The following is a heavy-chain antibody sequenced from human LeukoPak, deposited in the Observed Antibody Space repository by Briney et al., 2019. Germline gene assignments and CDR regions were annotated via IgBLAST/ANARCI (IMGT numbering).Heavy chain of an antibody. D-gene: IGHD6-19*01. J-gene: IGHJ5*02. V-gene: IGHV3-21*01. CDR3: AREVAVAGTWFDP. Sequence: GGSLRLSCEASGFTFSSYTMNWVRQAPGKGLEWVSSISTSSSYIYYADSVKGRFTISRDNAKNSLYLQMNSLRAEDTAVYSCAREVAVAGTWFDPWGQGTLVTVSS. CDR2: ISTSSSYI. CDR1: GFTFSSYT.